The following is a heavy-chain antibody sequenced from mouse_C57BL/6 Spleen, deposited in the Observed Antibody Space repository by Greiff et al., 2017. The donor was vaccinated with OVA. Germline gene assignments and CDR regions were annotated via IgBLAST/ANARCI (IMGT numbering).Heavy chain of an antibody. D-gene: IGHD2-3*01. J-gene: IGHJ4*01. V-gene: IGHV3-6*01. CDR2: ISYDGSN. Sequence: EVQLVESGPGLVKPSQSLSLTCSVTGYSITSGYYWNWIRQFPGNKLEWMGYISYDGSNNYNPSLKNRISITRDTSKNQFFLKLNSVTTEDTATYYCASGDGYYGGYAMDYWGQGTSVTVSS. CDR3: ASGDGYYGGYAMDY. CDR1: GYSITSGYY.